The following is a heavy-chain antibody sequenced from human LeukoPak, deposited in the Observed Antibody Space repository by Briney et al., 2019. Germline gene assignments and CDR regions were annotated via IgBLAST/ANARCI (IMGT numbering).Heavy chain of an antibody. CDR3: AKASAFYYDSSGYSAPFDH. CDR2: ISGRGGTT. D-gene: IGHD3-22*01. J-gene: IGHJ4*02. CDR1: GFTFGSYG. Sequence: GGSLRLSCAASGFTFGSYGMGWVRQAPGKGLEWVATISGRGGTTYYADSVQGRFTISRGNSNNTLYLQMNSLRADDTGLYFCAKASAFYYDSSGYSAPFDHWGQGTLVIVSS. V-gene: IGHV3-23*01.